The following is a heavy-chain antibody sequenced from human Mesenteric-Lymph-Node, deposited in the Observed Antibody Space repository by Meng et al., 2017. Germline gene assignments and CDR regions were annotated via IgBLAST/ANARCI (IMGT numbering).Heavy chain of an antibody. J-gene: IGHJ5*02. CDR3: ARDHGFLNWFDP. D-gene: IGHD2/OR15-2a*01. CDR1: GFTLSDYY. V-gene: IGHV3-11*04. Sequence: GESLKISCAASGFTLSDYYMTWIRQPPGQGLEWIASISPTGGSLYYADSVKGRFSISRDNAKSSLSLQMNSLRLEDTAVYYCARDHGFLNWFDPWGQGTLVTVSS. CDR2: ISPTGGSL.